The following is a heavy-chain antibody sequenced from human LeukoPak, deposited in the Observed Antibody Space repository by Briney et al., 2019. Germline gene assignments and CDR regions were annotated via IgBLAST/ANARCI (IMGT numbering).Heavy chain of an antibody. D-gene: IGHD6-19*01. V-gene: IGHV1-2*06. J-gene: IGHJ4*02. Sequence: ASVKVSCKASGYTFTDYYIHWVRQAPGQGLEWMGRINPNSGGTNYAQKFQGRVTMTRETSISTAYMELSRLRSDDTAVYYCARLRWQWLLWSKGVFDNWGQGTLVTVSS. CDR2: INPNSGGT. CDR1: GYTFTDYY. CDR3: ARLRWQWLLWSKGVFDN.